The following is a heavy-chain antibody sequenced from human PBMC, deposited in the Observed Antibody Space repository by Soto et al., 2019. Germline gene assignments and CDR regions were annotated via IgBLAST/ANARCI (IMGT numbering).Heavy chain of an antibody. D-gene: IGHD5-18*01. J-gene: IGHJ4*02. CDR3: ARVSRYPYGYPQQFDY. V-gene: IGHV4-59*01. CDR2: MFYSGTT. CDR1: SDSINNYY. Sequence: QVRLQESGPGLVKPSETLSLICDVASDSINNYYWSWVRQPPGKRLEWLGCMFYSGTTIYNPSRKRRISISGDASKSQFSLKLTSVNAADTAVYYCARVSRYPYGYPQQFDYWGQGSLVTVSS.